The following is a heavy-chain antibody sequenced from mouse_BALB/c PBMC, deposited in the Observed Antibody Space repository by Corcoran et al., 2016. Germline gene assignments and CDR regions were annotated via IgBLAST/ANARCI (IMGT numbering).Heavy chain of an antibody. CDR1: GYTFTNYG. Sequence: QIQLVQSGPELKKPGETVKISCKASGYTFTNYGMNWVKQAPGKGLKWMGWINTYTGEPTYADDFKGRFAFSLETSASTAYLQINNLKNEDTATYFCARFSYSGSRAGCFDVWGAGTTVTVSS. D-gene: IGHD1-1*01. J-gene: IGHJ1*01. CDR3: ARFSYSGSRAGCFDV. V-gene: IGHV9-3-1*01. CDR2: INTYTGEP.